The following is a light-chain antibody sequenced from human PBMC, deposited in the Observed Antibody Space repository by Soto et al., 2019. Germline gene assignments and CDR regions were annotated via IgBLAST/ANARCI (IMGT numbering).Light chain of an antibody. Sequence: DIVMTQSPDSLSVSLGERATINCKSSQTVFHSSYNKDFLAWYQQKPGQPPKLLFYWASTRESGVPARFSGGGSGTDFSLTISSLQPEDVAVYYCQQYNNWPPWTFGQGTKVEIK. CDR1: QTVFHSSYNKDF. CDR2: WAS. J-gene: IGKJ1*01. CDR3: QQYNNWPPWT. V-gene: IGKV4-1*01.